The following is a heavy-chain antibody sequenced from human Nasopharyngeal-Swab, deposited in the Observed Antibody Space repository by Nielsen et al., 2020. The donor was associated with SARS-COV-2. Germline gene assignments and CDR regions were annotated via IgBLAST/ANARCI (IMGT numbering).Heavy chain of an antibody. CDR3: ARDYNWKYFLGY. CDR2: ISYDGTEK. D-gene: IGHD1-7*01. J-gene: IGHJ4*02. V-gene: IGHV3-30*04. Sequence: GESLKISCAASGFIFSGYAIHWVRQAPGKGLEWVAVISYDGTEKYYADSVKGRFTISRDNSKNTMYLQMNSLGSEDTAVYYCARDYNWKYFLGYWGQGTLVTVSS. CDR1: GFIFSGYA.